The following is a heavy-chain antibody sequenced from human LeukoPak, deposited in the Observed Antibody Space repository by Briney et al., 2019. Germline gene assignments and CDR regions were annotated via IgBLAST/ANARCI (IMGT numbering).Heavy chain of an antibody. D-gene: IGHD1-1*01. J-gene: IGHJ4*02. CDR2: IYPSGST. V-gene: IGHV4-4*07. CDR1: GASITNYY. Sequence: SETLSLTCTVSGASITNYYWSWIRQSAGKGMEWIGRIYPSGSTHSNPSLKSRVTMSLDTSKNQFSLGLSSVTAADTAVYYCARVRPNWNDGTFDYWGQGTLVTVSS. CDR3: ARVRPNWNDGTFDY.